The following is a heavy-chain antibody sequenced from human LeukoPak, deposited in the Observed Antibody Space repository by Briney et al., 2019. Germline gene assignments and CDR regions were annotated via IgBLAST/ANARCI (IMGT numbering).Heavy chain of an antibody. V-gene: IGHV6-1*01. D-gene: IGHD3-22*01. Sequence: SQTLSLTCAISGDSVSSNSAASNWIRQSPSRGLEWLGRTYYRSKWYNDYAVSVKSRISINPDTSKNQFSLKLSSVTAADTAVYYCARHGLGYDSSGYYHAPYWYFDLWGRGTLVTVSS. CDR3: ARHGLGYDSSGYYHAPYWYFDL. CDR2: TYYRSKWYN. CDR1: GDSVSSNSAA. J-gene: IGHJ2*01.